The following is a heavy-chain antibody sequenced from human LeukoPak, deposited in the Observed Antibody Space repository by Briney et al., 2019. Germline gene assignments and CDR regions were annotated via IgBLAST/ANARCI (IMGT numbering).Heavy chain of an antibody. D-gene: IGHD1-26*01. CDR1: GYTFTGYY. CDR3: VRDGDVGAFDY. CDR2: INPSGGST. J-gene: IGHJ4*02. Sequence: WASVKVSCKASGYTFTGYYMHWVRQAPGQGLEWMGIINPSGGSTSYAQKFQGRVTMTRDTSTSAVYMELSSLRSDDTAVYYCVRDGDVGAFDYWGQGTLVTVSS. V-gene: IGHV1-46*01.